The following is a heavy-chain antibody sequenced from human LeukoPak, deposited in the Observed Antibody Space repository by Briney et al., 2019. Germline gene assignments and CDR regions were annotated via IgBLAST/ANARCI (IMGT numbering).Heavy chain of an antibody. CDR1: GFTFDDYG. D-gene: IGHD3-22*01. CDR3: AREFYDSSGYYYYYYYMDV. V-gene: IGHV3-20*04. CDR2: INWNGSST. Sequence: GGSLRLSCAASGFTFDDYGMSWVRQAPGKGLEWVSGINWNGSSTGYADSVKGRFTISRDNAKNSLYLQMNSLRAEDTALYYCAREFYDSSGYYYYYYYMDVWGKGTTVTVSS. J-gene: IGHJ6*03.